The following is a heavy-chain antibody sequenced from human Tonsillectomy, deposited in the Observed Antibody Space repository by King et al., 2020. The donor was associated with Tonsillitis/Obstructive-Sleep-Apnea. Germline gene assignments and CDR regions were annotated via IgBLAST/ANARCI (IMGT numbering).Heavy chain of an antibody. CDR3: ARQSHRGSYYFFDY. CDR1: GFSLSTSGMC. D-gene: IGHD3-16*01. V-gene: IGHV2-70*11. Sequence: VTLQESGPALVKPTQTLTLTCTFSGFSLSTSGMCVSWIRQPPGKALEWLARIDWDDDKYYSTSLKTRLTISKDTSKNQVVLTMTNMDPVDTATYYCARQSHRGSYYFFDYWGQGTLVTVSS. CDR2: IDWDDDK. J-gene: IGHJ4*02.